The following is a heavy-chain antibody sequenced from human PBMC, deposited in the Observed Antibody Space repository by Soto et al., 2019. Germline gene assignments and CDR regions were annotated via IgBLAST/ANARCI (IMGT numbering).Heavy chain of an antibody. D-gene: IGHD2-21*02. CDR1: GGTVASSHW. V-gene: IGHV4-4*02. CDR2: VYHTGDT. Sequence: SETLSLTCGASGGTVASSHWWSWVRQSPSRGLEWIGNVYHTGDTNFNPSLQSRVTFSVDKSNNQFSLRLTSLTAADTAVYFCAREIVTAGGNNYFDPWGPGTLVTVSS. J-gene: IGHJ5*02. CDR3: AREIVTAGGNNYFDP.